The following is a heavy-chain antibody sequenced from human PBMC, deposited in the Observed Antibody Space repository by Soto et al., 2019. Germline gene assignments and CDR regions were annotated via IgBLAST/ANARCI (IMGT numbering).Heavy chain of an antibody. CDR2: IYWDDDK. J-gene: IGHJ4*02. CDR3: AHIVVAGLGYYFDY. CDR1: GFSLSSTRMA. D-gene: IGHD6-19*01. V-gene: IGHV2-5*02. Sequence: QITLKESGPALVKPTQPLTLTCTLSGFSLSSTRMAVGWIRQPPGKAVEWLALIYWDDDKRYSPFLKSRLTITKDTSKNQVVLTMSNMDPVDTASYYCAHIVVAGLGYYFDYWGQGTLVTVSS.